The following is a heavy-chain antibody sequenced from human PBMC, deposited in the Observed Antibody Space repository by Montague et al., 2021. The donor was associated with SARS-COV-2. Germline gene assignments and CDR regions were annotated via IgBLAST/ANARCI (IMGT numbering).Heavy chain of an antibody. D-gene: IGHD3-16*01. Sequence: SETLSLTCAVSDGSISSPNWWNWVRQHPGKGLEWIGEIYYAGNTTYNPSLKSRVTIFIDKSKNNFSLQLSSVTAADTAVYYCARGGTYHYGMDVWGQGTTVAVSS. CDR1: DGSISSPNW. CDR3: ARGGTYHYGMDV. V-gene: IGHV4-4*02. J-gene: IGHJ6*02. CDR2: IYYAGNT.